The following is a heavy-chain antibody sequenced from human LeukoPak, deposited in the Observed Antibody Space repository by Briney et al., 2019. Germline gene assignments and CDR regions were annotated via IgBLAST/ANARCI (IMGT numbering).Heavy chain of an antibody. CDR1: GGSISSYY. V-gene: IGHV4-59*12. Sequence: SETLSLTCTVSGGSISSYYWSWIRQPPGKGLEWIGYIYYSGSTNYNPSLKSRVTISVDRSKNQFSLKLSSVTAADTAVYYCALLVDHKRKLYDYLDYWGQGTLVTVSS. J-gene: IGHJ4*02. CDR3: ALLVDHKRKLYDYLDY. CDR2: IYYSGST. D-gene: IGHD2-15*01.